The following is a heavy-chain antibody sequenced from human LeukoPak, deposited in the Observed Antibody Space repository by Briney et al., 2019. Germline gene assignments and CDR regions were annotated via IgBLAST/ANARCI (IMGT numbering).Heavy chain of an antibody. V-gene: IGHV4-59*01. Sequence: SETLSLTCTVSGGSISGYFWNWLRQPPRKGLEWIGYIYYSGSTNYNPSLKSRVTISVDTSKNQFSLKLTSVTAADTAVYYCARGYCSAGICWTFDPWGQGTLVTVSS. D-gene: IGHD2-15*01. CDR3: ARGYCSAGICWTFDP. CDR1: GGSISGYF. CDR2: IYYSGST. J-gene: IGHJ5*02.